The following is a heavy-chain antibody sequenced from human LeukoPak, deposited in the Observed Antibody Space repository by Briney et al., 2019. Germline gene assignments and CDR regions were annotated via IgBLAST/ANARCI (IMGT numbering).Heavy chain of an antibody. V-gene: IGHV1-2*02. CDR1: GYTLTGHY. Sequence: ASVKVSCKASGYTLTGHYLHWVRQAPGQGLEWMGWINPNTGATTYAQRFQGRVTLTRDTSISTAYMDLSRLRPDDTAVYYCARNIAFFDYWGQGTLVTVSS. J-gene: IGHJ4*02. CDR3: ARNIAFFDY. D-gene: IGHD5-12*01. CDR2: INPNTGAT.